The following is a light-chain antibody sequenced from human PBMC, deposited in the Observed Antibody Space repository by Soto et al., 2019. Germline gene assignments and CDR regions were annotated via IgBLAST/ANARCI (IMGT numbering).Light chain of an antibody. CDR3: QQYNNWPIT. J-gene: IGKJ5*01. Sequence: EIQMTQSPSSVSASVGDRVTITCRASQGISTWLAWYQQIEGKAPNVXIYGASNLHSGVPSRFSGSGAGTNFTLTISSLQPEDVAVDYCQQYNNWPITFGQGTRLEIK. CDR2: GAS. V-gene: IGKV1-12*01. CDR1: QGISTW.